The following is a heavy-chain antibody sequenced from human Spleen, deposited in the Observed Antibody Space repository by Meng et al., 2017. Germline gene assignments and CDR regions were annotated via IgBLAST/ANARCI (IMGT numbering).Heavy chain of an antibody. CDR3: ARGPTAMAHDFDY. D-gene: IGHD6-19*01. CDR1: GGSFSDYY. J-gene: IGHJ4*02. Sequence: GQLQRGGRGLLKPSETLSLTGVVSGGSFSDYYWSWIRQPPGKGLEWIGEINHSGSTNYNPSLESRATISVDTSQNNLSLKLSSVTAADSAVYYCARGPTAMAHDFDYWGQGTLVTVSS. V-gene: IGHV4-34*01. CDR2: INHSGST.